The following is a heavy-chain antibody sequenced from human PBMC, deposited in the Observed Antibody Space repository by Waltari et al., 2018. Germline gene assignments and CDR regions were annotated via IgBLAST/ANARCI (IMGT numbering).Heavy chain of an antibody. CDR3: AKVLRPRSPELSFDY. CDR2: ISSSSSYI. CDR1: GFTFSSYS. V-gene: IGHV3-21*04. D-gene: IGHD1-26*01. J-gene: IGHJ4*02. Sequence: EVQLVESGGGLVKPGGSLRLSCAASGFTFSSYSMNWVRQAPGKGLEWVSSISSSSSYIYYADSVKGRFTISIDNSKNTLYLQMNSLRAEDTAVYYCAKVLRPRSPELSFDYWGQGTLVTVSS.